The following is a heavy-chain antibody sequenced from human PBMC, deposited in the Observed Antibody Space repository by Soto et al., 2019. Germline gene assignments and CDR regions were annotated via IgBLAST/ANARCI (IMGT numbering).Heavy chain of an antibody. V-gene: IGHV1-69*01. CDR3: ASGPTYYYYGMDV. Sequence: QVQLVQSGAEVKKPGSSVKVSCKAFRGTFSSYAISWVRQAPGQGLKWMGGIIPMFDTPKYAQKFQGRVTIIADESTSTAYMELSSLRSEDTAVYYCASGPTYYYYGMDVWGQGTTVTVSS. CDR2: IIPMFDTP. J-gene: IGHJ6*02. CDR1: RGTFSSYA.